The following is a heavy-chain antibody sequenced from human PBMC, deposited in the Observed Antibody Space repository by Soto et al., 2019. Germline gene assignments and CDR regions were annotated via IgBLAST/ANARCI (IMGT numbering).Heavy chain of an antibody. J-gene: IGHJ6*01. CDR3: ASPTMTSTSFYYAMDV. V-gene: IGHV5-10-1*01. CDR1: GHRFTTYW. D-gene: IGHD4-17*01. Sequence: GESLKISCKTSGHRFTTYWISWLRQMPGKGLEYMGKINPTDSETNYSPSFEGHVTFSVDRSTSTAYVRWNSLKASDTAMYYCASPTMTSTSFYYAMDVWGQGTMVTVSS. CDR2: INPTDSET.